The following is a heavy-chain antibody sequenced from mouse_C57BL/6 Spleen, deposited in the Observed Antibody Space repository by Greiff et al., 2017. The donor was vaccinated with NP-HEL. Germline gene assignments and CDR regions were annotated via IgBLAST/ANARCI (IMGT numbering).Heavy chain of an antibody. CDR2: IDPSDSDT. Sequence: VQLQQPGAELVRPGSSVKLSCKASGYTFTSYWMHWVKQRPIQGLEWIGNIDPSDSDTHYNQKFKDKATLTVDKSSSTSYMQLSSLTSDDSAVYYCARSPLDSSGSGFAYWGQGTLVTVSA. CDR1: GYTFTSYW. D-gene: IGHD3-2*02. CDR3: ARSPLDSSGSGFAY. V-gene: IGHV1-52*01. J-gene: IGHJ3*01.